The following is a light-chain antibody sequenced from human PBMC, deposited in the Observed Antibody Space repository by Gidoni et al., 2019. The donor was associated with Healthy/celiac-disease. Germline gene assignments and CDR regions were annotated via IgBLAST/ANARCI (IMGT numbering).Light chain of an antibody. CDR3: QQYDNPPTT. V-gene: IGKV1-33*01. CDR1: QDISNY. Sequence: DIQMAQSPSSLSASVGDRVTLTCQASQDISNYLNWYQQKPGKAPKLLIYDASNLETGVPSRFSGSGSGTDFTFTISSLQPEDIATYYCQQYDNPPTTFGGGTKVEIK. J-gene: IGKJ4*01. CDR2: DAS.